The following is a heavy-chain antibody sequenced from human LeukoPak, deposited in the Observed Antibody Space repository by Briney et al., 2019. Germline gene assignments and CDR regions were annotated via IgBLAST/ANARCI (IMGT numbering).Heavy chain of an antibody. CDR2: ICSLFPNK. CDR3: AKDLSARSGRAGNLDV. J-gene: IGHJ6*04. V-gene: IGHV3-23*01. Sequence: GGSLRLSCAASGFTFDNYVMAWFRQAPGKGLEWVATICSLFPNKYSVDSVKGRFTVSRDNSKSTVYLQMNSLRDEDTAVYYCAKDLSARSGRAGNLDVWGKGTPVTVSS. CDR1: GFTFDNYV. D-gene: IGHD3-10*01.